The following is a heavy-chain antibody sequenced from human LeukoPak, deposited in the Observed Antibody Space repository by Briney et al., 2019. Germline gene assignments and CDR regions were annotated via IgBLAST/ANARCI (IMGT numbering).Heavy chain of an antibody. CDR2: IYHSGST. CDR1: GYSISSGYY. D-gene: IGHD2-15*01. J-gene: IGHJ4*02. CDR3: AREGYDPRYCSGGSCYYFDY. V-gene: IGHV4-38-2*02. Sequence: PSETLSLTCTVSGYSISSGYYWGWIRQPPGKGLEWIGSIYHSGSTYYNPSLKSRVTISVDTSKNQFSLKLSSVTAADTAVYYCAREGYDPRYCSGGSCYYFDYWGQGTLVTVSS.